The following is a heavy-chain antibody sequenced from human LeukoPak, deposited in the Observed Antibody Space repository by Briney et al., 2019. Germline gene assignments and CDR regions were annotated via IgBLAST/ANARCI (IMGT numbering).Heavy chain of an antibody. J-gene: IGHJ5*02. D-gene: IGHD6-13*01. CDR3: ARVAAAGHLGDWFDP. CDR2: IHYSGST. V-gene: IGHV4-59*12. Sequence: SETLSLTCTVSGVSISNYYWSWIRQPPGKGLEWIGYIHYSGSTNYNPSLKSRVTISVDTSKNQFSLKLSSVTAADTAVYYCARVAAAGHLGDWFDPWGQGTLVTVSS. CDR1: GVSISNYY.